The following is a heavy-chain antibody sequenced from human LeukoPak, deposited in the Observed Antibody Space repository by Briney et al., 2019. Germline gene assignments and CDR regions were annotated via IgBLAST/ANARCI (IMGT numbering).Heavy chain of an antibody. J-gene: IGHJ4*02. D-gene: IGHD4-11*01. V-gene: IGHV3-48*01. CDR1: GFSFSSYS. CDR2: ISTSSRTI. Sequence: PGGSLRLSCAASGFSFSSYSMNWVRQAPGKGLEWVSYISTSSRTIYYADSVKGRFTISRDNAKNSLYLQMNSLRAEDTAVYYCASMAVTYYFDFWGQGTLVTVSS. CDR3: ASMAVTYYFDF.